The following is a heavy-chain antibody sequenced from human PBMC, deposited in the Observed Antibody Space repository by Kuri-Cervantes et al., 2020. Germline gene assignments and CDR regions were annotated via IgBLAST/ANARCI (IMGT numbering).Heavy chain of an antibody. V-gene: IGHV1-46*01. CDR2: INPSGGST. Sequence: ASVKVSCKASGYTFTSYDINWVRQATGQGLEWMGIINPSGGSTSYAQKFQGRVTMTRDTSTSTVYMELSSLRSEDTAVYYCAREVYSGSYYGIWGQGTMVTVSS. CDR3: AREVYSGSYYGI. J-gene: IGHJ3*02. CDR1: GYTFTSYD. D-gene: IGHD1-26*01.